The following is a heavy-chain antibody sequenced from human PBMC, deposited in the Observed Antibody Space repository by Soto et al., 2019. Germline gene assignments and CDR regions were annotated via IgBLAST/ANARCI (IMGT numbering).Heavy chain of an antibody. D-gene: IGHD2-2*01. CDR1: GYTFTSYG. CDR3: AGVSIVVSAALTTYDP. J-gene: IGHJ5*02. V-gene: IGHV1-18*04. Sequence: ASVKVSCKASGYTFTSYGVSWMRQAPGQGLEWMGWISAHNGDTKYAQKFQGRVTMTTDTVTSTIYMELRSLSSDDTAIYYCAGVSIVVSAALTTYDPWGQGTLVTVSS. CDR2: ISAHNGDT.